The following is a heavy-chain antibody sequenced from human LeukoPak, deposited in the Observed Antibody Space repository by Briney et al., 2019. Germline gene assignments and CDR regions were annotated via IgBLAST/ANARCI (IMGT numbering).Heavy chain of an antibody. V-gene: IGHV4-59*01. CDR3: ARDRTGNNWFDP. D-gene: IGHD1-1*01. J-gene: IGHJ5*01. CDR2: ISYSGST. Sequence: PSETLSLTCTVSGGSISSYYWSWIRQPPGKGLEWIGYISYSGSTNYNPSLKSRVTISGDTSKNQFSLRLSSVTAADTAVYYCARDRTGNNWFDPWGQGTLVTVSS. CDR1: GGSISSYY.